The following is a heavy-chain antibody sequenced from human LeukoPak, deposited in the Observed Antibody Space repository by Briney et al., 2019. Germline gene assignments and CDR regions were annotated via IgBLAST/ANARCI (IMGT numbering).Heavy chain of an antibody. CDR2: IYYSGNT. D-gene: IGHD2-15*01. CDR1: GGSISPYC. J-gene: IGHJ4*02. CDR3: ARDLGSGGGFDY. V-gene: IGHV4-59*01. Sequence: KPSETLSLTCSVSGGSISPYCWSWIRQPPGKGLEWIAYIYYSGNTNHNPSLKSRVTISVDTSKNQSSLKLSSVTAADTAVYYCARDLGSGGGFDYWGQGTLVTVSS.